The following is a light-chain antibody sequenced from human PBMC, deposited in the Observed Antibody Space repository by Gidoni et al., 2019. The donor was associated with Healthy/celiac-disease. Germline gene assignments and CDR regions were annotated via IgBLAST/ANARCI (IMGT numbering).Light chain of an antibody. J-gene: IGLJ1*01. CDR1: SSDVGGYNY. CDR3: SSYTSSSTLFYV. Sequence: SALTPPASVSGSPGQSITISCTGTSSDVGGYNYVSWYQQHPGKAPKLMIYDVSNRPSGVSKRFSGSKSGNTASLTISGLQAEDEADYYCSSYTSSSTLFYVFGTGTKVTGL. CDR2: DVS. V-gene: IGLV2-14*03.